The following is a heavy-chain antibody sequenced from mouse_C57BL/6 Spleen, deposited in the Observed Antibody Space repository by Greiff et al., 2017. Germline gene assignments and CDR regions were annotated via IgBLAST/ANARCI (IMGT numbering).Heavy chain of an antibody. D-gene: IGHD3-1*01. CDR3: ARSGYPAYAMDY. CDR2: IDPSDSYT. V-gene: IGHV1-69*01. CDR1: GYTFTSYW. J-gene: IGHJ4*01. Sequence: QVQLQQPGAELVMPGASVKLSCKASGYTFTSYWMHWVKQRPGQGLEWIGEIDPSDSYTNYNQKFKGKSTLTVDKSSSTAYMQLSRLKSEDSAVYYCARSGYPAYAMDYWGQGTSVTVSS.